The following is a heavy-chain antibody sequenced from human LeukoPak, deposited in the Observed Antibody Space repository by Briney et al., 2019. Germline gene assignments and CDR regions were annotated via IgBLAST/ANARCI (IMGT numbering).Heavy chain of an antibody. Sequence: GESLKISCMASGYSFTTYWVGWVRQIPGKGLEWMGIIYPGDSDTRYSPSCQGQVTISADKSISTAYLQWSSLKASDTAKYYCAASIGTAAGTLDYWGQGTLVTVSS. J-gene: IGHJ4*02. CDR1: GYSFTTYW. V-gene: IGHV5-51*01. D-gene: IGHD6-13*01. CDR2: IYPGDSDT. CDR3: AASIGTAAGTLDY.